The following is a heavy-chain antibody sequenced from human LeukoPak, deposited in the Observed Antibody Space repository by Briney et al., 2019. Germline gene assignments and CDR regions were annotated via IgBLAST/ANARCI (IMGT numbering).Heavy chain of an antibody. D-gene: IGHD6-6*01. Sequence: ASVKVSCKASGYTFTSYDINWVRQATGQGLEWMGWMNPNSGNTGYAQKFQGRVTITRNTSISTAYMELSSLRSEDTAVYYCARAKENSSSWGRNPRSSNGLRYFDYWGQGTLVTVPS. V-gene: IGHV1-8*03. CDR3: ARAKENSSSWGRNPRSSNGLRYFDY. CDR2: MNPNSGNT. CDR1: GYTFTSYD. J-gene: IGHJ4*02.